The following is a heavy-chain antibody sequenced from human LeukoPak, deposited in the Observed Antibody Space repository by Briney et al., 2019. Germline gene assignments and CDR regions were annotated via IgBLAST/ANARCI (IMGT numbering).Heavy chain of an antibody. CDR1: GFTFDDYG. CDR3: ARKNYYGSSGYYSD. Sequence: GGSLRLSCAASGFTFDDYGMSWVRQAPGKGLEWVSGINWNGGSTGYADSVKGRFTISRDNAKNSLYLQMNSLRAEDTALYYCARKNYYGSSGYYSDWGQGTLVTVSS. J-gene: IGHJ4*02. D-gene: IGHD3-22*01. CDR2: INWNGGST. V-gene: IGHV3-20*04.